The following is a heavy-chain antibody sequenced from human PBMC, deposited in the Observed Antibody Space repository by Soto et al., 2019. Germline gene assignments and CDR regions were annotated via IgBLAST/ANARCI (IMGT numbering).Heavy chain of an antibody. CDR3: SYPKAKTRTIFGF. D-gene: IGHD3-16*01. CDR2: ISGSGDDT. J-gene: IGHJ4*02. V-gene: IGHV3-23*01. Sequence: GGSLRLSSVASGFTFINVAMAWVRQVPGEGLEWVSAISGSGDDTFYADSMKGRFTISRDNSKDTLYLQINSLRAEDTAVYYCSYPKAKTRTIFGFWGQGTLVTVSS. CDR1: GFTFINVA.